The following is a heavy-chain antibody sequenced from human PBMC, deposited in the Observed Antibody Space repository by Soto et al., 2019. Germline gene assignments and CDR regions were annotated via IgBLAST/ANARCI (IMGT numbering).Heavy chain of an antibody. Sequence: XETLSLTCAVYSWSISPYYWSWIRQPPGKGLEWIGDINHRGSTNYSPSLKSRLSISVDTSQNQFSLNLTSVTAADTAVYYCARVGYTSGHGFDYWGQGTLVTVSS. V-gene: IGHV4-34*01. D-gene: IGHD5-12*01. CDR2: INHRGST. J-gene: IGHJ4*02. CDR3: ARVGYTSGHGFDY. CDR1: SWSISPYY.